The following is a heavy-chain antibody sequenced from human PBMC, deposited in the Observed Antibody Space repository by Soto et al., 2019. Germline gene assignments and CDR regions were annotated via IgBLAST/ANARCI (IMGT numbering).Heavy chain of an antibody. CDR3: AREEQYGTNDY. CDR2: IVVGSGNT. D-gene: IGHD1-7*01. CDR1: GFTFTSSA. J-gene: IGHJ4*02. V-gene: IGHV1-58*02. Sequence: ASVKVSCKASGFTFTSSAMQWVRQARGQRLEWIGWIVVGSGNTNYAQKFQERVTMTTDTSTSTAYMELRSLRSDDTAVYYCAREEQYGTNDYWGQGNLVTVS.